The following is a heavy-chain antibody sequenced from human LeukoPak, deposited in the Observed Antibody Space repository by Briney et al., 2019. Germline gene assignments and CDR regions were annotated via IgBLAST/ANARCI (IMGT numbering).Heavy chain of an antibody. CDR2: ISYDGSNK. V-gene: IGHV3-30-3*01. Sequence: GGSLRLSCAASGFTFSSYAMHWVRQAPGKGLEWVAVISYDGSNKYYADSVKGRFTISRDNSKNTLYLQMNSLRAEDTAVYSCAREAAAGFYDAFDIWGQGTMVTVSS. CDR1: GFTFSSYA. CDR3: AREAAAGFYDAFDI. D-gene: IGHD6-13*01. J-gene: IGHJ3*02.